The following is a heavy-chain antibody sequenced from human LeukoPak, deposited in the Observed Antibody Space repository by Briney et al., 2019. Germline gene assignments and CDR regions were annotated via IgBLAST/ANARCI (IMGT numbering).Heavy chain of an antibody. CDR3: ARDGFFLEWFFDY. V-gene: IGHV3-7*01. J-gene: IGHJ4*02. Sequence: PGGSLRLSCAASGFTFSSYWMSWVRQAPGKGLEWVANIKQDGSEKYYVDSVKGRFTISRDNAKNSLYLQMNSLRAEDTAVYYCARDGFFLEWFFDYWGQGTLVTVSS. D-gene: IGHD3-3*01. CDR1: GFTFSSYW. CDR2: IKQDGSEK.